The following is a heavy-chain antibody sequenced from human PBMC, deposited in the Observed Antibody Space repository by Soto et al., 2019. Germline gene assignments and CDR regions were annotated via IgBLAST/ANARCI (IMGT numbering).Heavy chain of an antibody. Sequence: SVKGSCKAAGGTFSSYTISWGRRAPGEGREWMGRIIPIRGIANYEQKFQGGGTITAGESTSTAYMELSSLRSEETAVYYCASLEDSSPTPYYSYYFMDVWGKGTRATASS. D-gene: IGHD6-6*01. V-gene: IGHV1-69*02. J-gene: IGHJ6*04. CDR1: GGTFSSYT. CDR3: ASLEDSSPTPYYSYYFMDV. CDR2: IIPIRGIA.